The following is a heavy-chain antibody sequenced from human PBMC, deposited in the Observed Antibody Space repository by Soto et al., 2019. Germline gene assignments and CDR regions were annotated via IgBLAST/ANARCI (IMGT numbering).Heavy chain of an antibody. CDR1: GYTFISYA. CDR3: ARGERYYYDTSGYFGFDY. D-gene: IGHD3-22*01. Sequence: ASVKVSCKTSGYTFISYAVHWVRQAPGQSLEWMGWINIGNGNTKYSQKFQGRVTITRDTSASTAYMELSSLRSEDTAVYYCARGERYYYDTSGYFGFDYWGQGTLVTVSS. CDR2: INIGNGNT. J-gene: IGHJ4*02. V-gene: IGHV1-3*04.